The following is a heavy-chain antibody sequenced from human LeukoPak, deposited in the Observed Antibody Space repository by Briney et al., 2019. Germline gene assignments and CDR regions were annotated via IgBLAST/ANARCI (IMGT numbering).Heavy chain of an antibody. CDR1: GFSFSSYA. CDR2: ISSSSSYI. Sequence: GGSLRLSCATSGFSFSSYAMSWVRQAPGKGLEWVSSISSSSSYIYYADSVKGRFTISRDNAKNSLYLQMNSLRAEDTAVYYCARDQLYGDYARGDYWGQGTLVTVSS. D-gene: IGHD4-17*01. V-gene: IGHV3-21*01. CDR3: ARDQLYGDYARGDY. J-gene: IGHJ4*02.